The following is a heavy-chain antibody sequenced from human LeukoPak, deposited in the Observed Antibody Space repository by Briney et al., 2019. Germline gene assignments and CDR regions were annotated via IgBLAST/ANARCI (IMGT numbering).Heavy chain of an antibody. Sequence: GSLRLSCAASGFTFSSYAMSWVRQAPGKGLEWVSAISGSGGSTYYADSVKGRFTISRDNSKNTLYLQMNSLRAEDTAVYYCAKDQVGGHYYDSSGYDAFDIWGQGTMVTVSS. J-gene: IGHJ3*02. CDR2: ISGSGGST. CDR3: AKDQVGGHYYDSSGYDAFDI. D-gene: IGHD3-22*01. CDR1: GFTFSSYA. V-gene: IGHV3-23*01.